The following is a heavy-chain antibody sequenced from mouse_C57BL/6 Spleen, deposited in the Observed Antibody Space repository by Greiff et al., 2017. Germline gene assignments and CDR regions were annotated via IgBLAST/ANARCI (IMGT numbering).Heavy chain of an antibody. Sequence: LEESGAELVKPGASVKISCKASGYAFSSYWMNWVKQRPGKGLEWIGQIYPGDGDTNYNGKFKGKATLTADKSSSTAYMQLSSLTSEDSAVYFCARVYYGSSLAWFAYWGQGTLVTVSA. V-gene: IGHV1-80*01. J-gene: IGHJ3*01. CDR1: GYAFSSYW. CDR3: ARVYYGSSLAWFAY. CDR2: IYPGDGDT. D-gene: IGHD1-1*01.